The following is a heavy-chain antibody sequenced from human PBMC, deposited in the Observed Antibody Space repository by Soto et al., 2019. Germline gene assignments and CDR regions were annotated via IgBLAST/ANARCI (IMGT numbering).Heavy chain of an antibody. J-gene: IGHJ5*02. CDR1: GGSISSGGYY. CDR2: IYYSGST. V-gene: IGHV4-31*03. D-gene: IGHD3-22*01. CDR3: ARDGNPYDSSGYGWFDP. Sequence: QVQLQESGPGLVKPSQTLSLTCTVSGGSISSGGYYWSWIRQHPGKGLEWIGYIYYSGSTYYNPSLKSRVTIAVDTSKNQFALKMSSVTAADTAVYYCARDGNPYDSSGYGWFDPWGQGTLVTVSS.